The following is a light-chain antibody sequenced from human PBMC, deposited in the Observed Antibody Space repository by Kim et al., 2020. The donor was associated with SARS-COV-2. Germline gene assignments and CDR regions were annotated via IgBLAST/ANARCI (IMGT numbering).Light chain of an antibody. Sequence: QSALTQPASVSGSPGQSITISCTGTSSDVGGYNYVSWYQQHPGKAPKLMIFDVGNRPSGVSNRFSASKSGNTASLTISGLQAEDEADYYCSSYTGSGTVFGGGTKLTVL. CDR2: DVG. CDR1: SSDVGGYNY. J-gene: IGLJ3*02. V-gene: IGLV2-14*03. CDR3: SSYTGSGTV.